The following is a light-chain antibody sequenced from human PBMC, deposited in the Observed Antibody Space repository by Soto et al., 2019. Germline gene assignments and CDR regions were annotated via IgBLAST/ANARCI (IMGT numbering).Light chain of an antibody. V-gene: IGKV3-20*01. CDR1: QSVTRTY. CDR2: GAS. CDR3: QQYGSSPVT. J-gene: IGKJ1*01. Sequence: EIVLTQSPGTLSLSPGERATLSCRASQSVTRTYLAWYQQRPGQAPRLLIYGASSRATGIPDRVSGSGSGTDFTLTVSRLEPEDFAVYYCQQYGSSPVTFGQGTKVEIK.